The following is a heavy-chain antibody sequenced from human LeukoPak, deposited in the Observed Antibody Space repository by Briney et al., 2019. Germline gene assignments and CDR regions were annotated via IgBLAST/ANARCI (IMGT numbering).Heavy chain of an antibody. J-gene: IGHJ6*03. CDR1: GGTFTSYA. CDR2: IIPIFGTA. CDR3: ARSPYYCYMDV. Sequence: VASVKVSCKASGGTFTSYAISWVRQAPGQGLEWMGGIIPIFGTANYAQKFQGRVTITTDESTSTAYMELSSLRSEDTAVYYCARSPYYCYMDVWGKGTTVTVSS. V-gene: IGHV1-69*05.